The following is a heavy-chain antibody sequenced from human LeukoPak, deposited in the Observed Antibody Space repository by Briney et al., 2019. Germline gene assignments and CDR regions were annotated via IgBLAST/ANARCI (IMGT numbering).Heavy chain of an antibody. V-gene: IGHV4-59*01. Sequence: SETLCLTCTVSGGSISSYYWSWIRQPPGKGLEWIGYIYYSGSTNYNPSLKSRVTISVDTSKNQFSLKLSSVTAADTAVYYCARALGYCSGGSCVWFDPWGQGTLVTVSS. J-gene: IGHJ5*02. CDR1: GGSISSYY. CDR3: ARALGYCSGGSCVWFDP. CDR2: IYYSGST. D-gene: IGHD2-15*01.